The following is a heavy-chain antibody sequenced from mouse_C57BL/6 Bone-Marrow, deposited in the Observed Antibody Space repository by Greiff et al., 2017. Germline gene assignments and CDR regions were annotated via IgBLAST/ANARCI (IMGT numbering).Heavy chain of an antibody. V-gene: IGHV1-52*01. CDR3: ARQSNYLDYFDY. D-gene: IGHD2-5*01. Sequence: VQLQESGAELVRPGSSVKLSCKASGYTFTSYWMHCVKQRPIQGLEWIGNIDPSDSETHYNQKFKDKATLTVDKSSSTAYMQLSSLTSEDSAVYYCARQSNYLDYFDYWGQGTTLTVSS. CDR1: GYTFTSYW. J-gene: IGHJ2*01. CDR2: IDPSDSET.